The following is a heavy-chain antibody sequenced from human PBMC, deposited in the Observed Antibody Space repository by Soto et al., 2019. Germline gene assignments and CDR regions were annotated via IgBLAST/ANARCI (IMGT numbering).Heavy chain of an antibody. V-gene: IGHV4-59*01. D-gene: IGHD6-13*01. J-gene: IGHJ5*02. CDR3: ARGGIFPYNWFDP. Sequence: QVQLQESGPGLVKPSETLSLTCTVSGGSISSYYWSWIRQPPGKGLEWIGYVYYSGSTNNNPSLKSRVTISVDTSKKQFSLKLSSVTAADTAVYYCARGGIFPYNWFDPWGQGTLVTVSS. CDR2: VYYSGST. CDR1: GGSISSYY.